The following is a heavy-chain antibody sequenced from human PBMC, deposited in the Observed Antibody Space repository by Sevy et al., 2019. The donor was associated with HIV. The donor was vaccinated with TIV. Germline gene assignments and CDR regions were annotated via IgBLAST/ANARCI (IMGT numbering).Heavy chain of an antibody. CDR1: GDSVSSNSAA. V-gene: IGHV6-1*01. Sequence: KQSQTLSLTCAISGDSVSSNSAAWNWIRQSPSRGLEWLGRTYYRSKWYNDYAVSVKSRITINPDTSKNQFSLQLNSVTPEDTAVYYCARGDYFGSGISNYYYCGMDVWGQGTTVTVSS. CDR2: TYYRSKWYN. J-gene: IGHJ6*02. D-gene: IGHD3-10*01. CDR3: ARGDYFGSGISNYYYCGMDV.